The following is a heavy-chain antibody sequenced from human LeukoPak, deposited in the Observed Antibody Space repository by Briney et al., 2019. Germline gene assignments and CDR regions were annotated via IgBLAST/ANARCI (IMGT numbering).Heavy chain of an antibody. CDR3: ARHVEGYYYDSSGYYYIDY. V-gene: IGHV4-59*08. CDR1: GGSISSYY. CDR2: IYYSGST. D-gene: IGHD3-22*01. Sequence: YPSETLSLTCTVSGGSISSYYWSWIRQPPGKGLEWIGYIYYSGSTNYNPSLKSRVTISVDTSKNQFSLKLSSVTAADTAVYYCARHVEGYYYDSSGYYYIDYWGQGTLVTVSS. J-gene: IGHJ4*02.